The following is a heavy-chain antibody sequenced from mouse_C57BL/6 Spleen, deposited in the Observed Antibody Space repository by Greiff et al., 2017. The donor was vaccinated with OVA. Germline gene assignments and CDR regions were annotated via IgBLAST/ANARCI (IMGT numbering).Heavy chain of an antibody. CDR1: GYTFTSYW. CDR2: IHPSDSDT. J-gene: IGHJ2*01. V-gene: IGHV1-74*01. CDR3: AIGGGPYYFDY. Sequence: VQLQQPGAELVKPGASVKVSCKASGYTFTSYWMHWVKQRPGQGLEWIGRIHPSDSDTNYNQKFKGKATLTVDKSSSTAYMQLGSLTSEDSAVYYCAIGGGPYYFDYWGQGTTLTVSS. D-gene: IGHD1-1*02.